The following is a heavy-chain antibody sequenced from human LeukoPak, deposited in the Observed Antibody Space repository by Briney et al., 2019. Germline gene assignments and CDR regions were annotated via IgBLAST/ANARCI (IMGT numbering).Heavy chain of an antibody. Sequence: PSETLSLTCTVSGGSISSYYWSWIRQPAGKGLEWIGRIYTSGSTNYNPSLKSRVTMSVDTSKNQFSLKLSSVTAADTAVYYCARGIHGGTYYFYYYMDIWGKGTTVTISS. CDR3: ARGIHGGTYYFYYYMDI. CDR2: IYTSGST. V-gene: IGHV4-4*07. J-gene: IGHJ6*03. CDR1: GGSISSYY. D-gene: IGHD1-26*01.